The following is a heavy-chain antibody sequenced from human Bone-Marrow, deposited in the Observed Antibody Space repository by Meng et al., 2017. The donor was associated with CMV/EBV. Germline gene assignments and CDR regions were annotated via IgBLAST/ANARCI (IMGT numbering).Heavy chain of an antibody. Sequence: GESLKISCAASGFTFDDYGMSWVRQAPGKGLEWVSGINWNGGSTGYTDSVKGRFTISRDNAKNSLHLQMNSLRAEDTALYYCARAVGVTIGDALDVWGQGTMVTVSS. J-gene: IGHJ3*01. V-gene: IGHV3-20*04. CDR3: ARAVGVTIGDALDV. D-gene: IGHD1-26*01. CDR1: GFTFDDYG. CDR2: INWNGGST.